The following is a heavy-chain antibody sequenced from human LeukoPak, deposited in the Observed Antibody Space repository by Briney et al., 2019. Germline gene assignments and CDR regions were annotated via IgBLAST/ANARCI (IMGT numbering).Heavy chain of an antibody. V-gene: IGHV4-59*01. CDR1: GGSISSYY. CDR3: ARGILDI. D-gene: IGHD6-13*01. Sequence: SETLSLTCTVSGGSISSYYWSWIRQPPGKGLEWIGCFYYSGSTNYNPSLKSRVTISADTSKTQFSLKLTSVTAADTAVYYCARGILDIWGRGTMVTVSS. CDR2: FYYSGST. J-gene: IGHJ3*02.